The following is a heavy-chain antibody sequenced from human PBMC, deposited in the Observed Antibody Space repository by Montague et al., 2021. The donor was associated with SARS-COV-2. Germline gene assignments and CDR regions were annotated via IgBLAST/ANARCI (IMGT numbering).Heavy chain of an antibody. Sequence: SLRLSCAASGFTFDDYAMHWVRQAPGKGLEWVSGISWNSGSIGYADSVKGRFTISRDNAKHSLYLQMNSLGAEATALYYCSTTGHDMDVWGQGTTVTVSS. CDR3: STTGHDMDV. J-gene: IGHJ6*02. CDR1: GFTFDDYA. D-gene: IGHD1-26*01. V-gene: IGHV3-9*01. CDR2: ISWNSGSI.